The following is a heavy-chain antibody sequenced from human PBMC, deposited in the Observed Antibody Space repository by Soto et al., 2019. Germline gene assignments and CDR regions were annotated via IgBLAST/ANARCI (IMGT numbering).Heavy chain of an antibody. CDR3: ARGGGNESFDF. J-gene: IGHJ4*02. V-gene: IGHV4-30-2*06. CDR1: GGSITYGGFS. D-gene: IGHD1-1*01. CDR2: ISHLENT. Sequence: PSETLSLTCTVSGGSITYGGFSWSWIRQSPGKGLEWIGYISHLENTYFHPTFKSRLTMSIDRSKNQFSLNLSSVTAADRAVYFCARGGGNESFDFWCQGVLVTVSS.